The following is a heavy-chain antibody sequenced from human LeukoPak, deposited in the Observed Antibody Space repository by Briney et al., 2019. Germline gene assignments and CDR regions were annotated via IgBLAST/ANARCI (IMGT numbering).Heavy chain of an antibody. J-gene: IGHJ3*02. CDR3: ARRIVDSSGHYYVAFDI. V-gene: IGHV5-51*01. D-gene: IGHD3-22*01. CDR1: GYSFTSYW. Sequence: GESLKISCKGSGYSFTSYWIGWVRQMPGKGLEWMGIIYPGDSDTRYSPSFQGQVTISADKSISTAYLQWSSLKASDTAMYYCARRIVDSSGHYYVAFDIWGQGTVVTVSS. CDR2: IYPGDSDT.